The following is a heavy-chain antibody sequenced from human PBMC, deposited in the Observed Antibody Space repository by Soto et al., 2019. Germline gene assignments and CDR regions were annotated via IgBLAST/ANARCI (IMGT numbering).Heavy chain of an antibody. CDR3: ARLLVVVVIDSDGMDV. Sequence: QLQLQESGPGLVKPSETLSLTCTVSGGSISSSSYYWGWIRQPPGKGLEWIGSIYYSGSTYYNPSLQRRVTIPVDTSKNQFSLKLSSVTAADTAVYYCARLLVVVVIDSDGMDVWGQGTTVTVSS. V-gene: IGHV4-39*01. J-gene: IGHJ6*02. CDR1: GGSISSSSYY. CDR2: IYYSGST. D-gene: IGHD2-15*01.